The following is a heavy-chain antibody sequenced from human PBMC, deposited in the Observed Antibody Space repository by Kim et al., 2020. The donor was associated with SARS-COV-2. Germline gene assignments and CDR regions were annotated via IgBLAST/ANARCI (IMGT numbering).Heavy chain of an antibody. J-gene: IGHJ2*01. CDR1: VGTFSSYA. D-gene: IGHD2-2*02. V-gene: IGHV1-69*13. CDR3: AREERYCSSTSCYRGYWYFDL. CDR2: LIPIFGTA. Sequence: ASVKVSCKASVGTFSSYAISWVRQAPGQGLEWMGGLIPIFGTANYAQKFQGRVTITADESTSTPYMELSSLRSEDTAVYYCAREERYCSSTSCYRGYWYFDLWGRGTLVTVSS.